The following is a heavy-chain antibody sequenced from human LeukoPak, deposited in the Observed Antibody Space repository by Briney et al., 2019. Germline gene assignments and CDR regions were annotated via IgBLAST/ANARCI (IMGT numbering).Heavy chain of an antibody. D-gene: IGHD1-26*01. Sequence: TLSLTCTVSGGSISSGGYYWSWIRQHPGKGLEWIGYIYYSGSAYYNPSLKSRVTISVDTSKNQFSLKLSSVTAADTAVYYCARESSAFGRRTHWFDPWGQGTLVTVSS. V-gene: IGHV4-31*03. CDR1: GGSISSGGYY. CDR2: IYYSGSA. J-gene: IGHJ5*02. CDR3: ARESSAFGRRTHWFDP.